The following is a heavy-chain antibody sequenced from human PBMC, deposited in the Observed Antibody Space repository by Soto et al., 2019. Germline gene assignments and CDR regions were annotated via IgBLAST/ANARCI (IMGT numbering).Heavy chain of an antibody. Sequence: GGSLRLSCAASGFSFRSHGMHWVRQAPGKGLQWVAVISYGGSNSYYADSVKGRFTISRDNSNDALYLQMSSLRPEDTAVYFCAKDHRNGGSRVDYWGQGTLVTVSS. CDR2: ISYGGSNS. D-gene: IGHD2-15*01. J-gene: IGHJ4*02. CDR3: AKDHRNGGSRVDY. CDR1: GFSFRSHG. V-gene: IGHV3-30*18.